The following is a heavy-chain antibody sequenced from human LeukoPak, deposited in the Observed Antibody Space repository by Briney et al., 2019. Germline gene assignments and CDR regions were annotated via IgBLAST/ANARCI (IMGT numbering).Heavy chain of an antibody. CDR3: AKDTKDYDFWSGCYNWFDP. CDR1: GFTFSSYA. D-gene: IGHD3-3*01. V-gene: IGHV3-23*01. J-gene: IGHJ5*02. Sequence: PGGSLRLSCAASGFTFSSYAMSWVRQAPGKGLEWVSAISGSGGSTYYADSVKGRFTISRDNSKNTLYLQMNSLRAEDTAVYYCAKDTKDYDFWSGCYNWFDPWGQGTLVTVSS. CDR2: ISGSGGST.